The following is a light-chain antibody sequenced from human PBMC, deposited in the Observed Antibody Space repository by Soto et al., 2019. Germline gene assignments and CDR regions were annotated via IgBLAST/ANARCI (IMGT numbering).Light chain of an antibody. V-gene: IGLV1-40*01. CDR2: GNT. J-gene: IGLJ2*01. Sequence: QSVLTQPPSVSGAPGQRVTISCTGSSSNIGACYGVHWYQQHPGAAPKLLIYGNTNRPSGVPDRFSGSKSGTSASLAITGLEAEDEDDYYCPYSDSSLIGVVFGGGTKLTVL. CDR1: SSNIGACYG. CDR3: PYSDSSLIGVV.